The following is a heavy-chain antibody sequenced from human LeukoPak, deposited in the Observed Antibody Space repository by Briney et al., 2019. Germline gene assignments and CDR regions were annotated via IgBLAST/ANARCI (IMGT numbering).Heavy chain of an antibody. CDR1: GFTFSSYA. CDR3: AKSSYYDYVWGSYDG. D-gene: IGHD3-16*01. V-gene: IGHV3-23*01. J-gene: IGHJ4*02. Sequence: GGSLRLSCAASGFTFSSYAMSWVRQAPGKGLEWVSAISGSGGSTYYADSVKGRFTISRDNAKNSLYLQMNSLRAEDTALYYCAKSSYYDYVWGSYDGWGQGTLVTVSS. CDR2: ISGSGGST.